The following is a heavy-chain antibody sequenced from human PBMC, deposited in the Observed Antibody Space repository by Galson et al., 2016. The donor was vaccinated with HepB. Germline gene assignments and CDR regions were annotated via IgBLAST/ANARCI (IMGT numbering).Heavy chain of an antibody. CDR2: IYYSGST. CDR3: ARSSLAARAWFDP. D-gene: IGHD6-6*01. J-gene: IGHJ5*02. Sequence: ETLSLTCTVSGDSISSYYWSWIRQPPGKGLEWIGYIYYSGSTNYNPSLKSRVSILVDTSKNQFSLKVNSVTGADAAVYYCARSSLAARAWFDPWGQGTVV. V-gene: IGHV4-59*01. CDR1: GDSISSYY.